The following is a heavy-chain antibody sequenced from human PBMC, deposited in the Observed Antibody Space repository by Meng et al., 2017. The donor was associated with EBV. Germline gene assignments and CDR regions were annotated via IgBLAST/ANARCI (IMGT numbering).Heavy chain of an antibody. CDR1: GGILRSFA. Sequence: QGQPVQSGAGVEQPGPAFKVACSNSGGILRSFAISWVRQAPGQGLGWMGGIIPLFHKTNYPQKFQGRLHIIADESSATTYMELSSLRSEDTAIYYCASAEHYGDYVFEYWGQGTLVTVSS. CDR2: IIPLFHKT. CDR3: ASAEHYGDYVFEY. V-gene: IGHV1-69*01. J-gene: IGHJ4*02. D-gene: IGHD4-17*01.